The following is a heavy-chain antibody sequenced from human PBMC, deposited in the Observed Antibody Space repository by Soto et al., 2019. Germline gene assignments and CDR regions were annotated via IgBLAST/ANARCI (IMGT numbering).Heavy chain of an antibody. J-gene: IGHJ3*02. D-gene: IGHD5-12*01. CDR3: ARYLMATITVVAFDI. Sequence: SVKVSCKASGGTFSSYAISWVRQAPGQGLEWMGGTIPIFGTANYAQKFQGRVTITADESTSTAYMELSSLRSEDTAVYYCARYLMATITVVAFDIWGQGTMVTVSS. CDR2: TIPIFGTA. V-gene: IGHV1-69*13. CDR1: GGTFSSYA.